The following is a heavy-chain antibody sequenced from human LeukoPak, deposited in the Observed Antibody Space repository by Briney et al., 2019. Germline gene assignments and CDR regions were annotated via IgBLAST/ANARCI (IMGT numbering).Heavy chain of an antibody. CDR3: ARDDRYCSGGSCLNWFDP. Sequence: SETLSLTCTVSGGSISSGGYYWSWIRQPPGKGLEWIGSIYYSGSTYYNPSLKSRVTISVDTSKNQFSLKLSSVTAADTAVYYCARDDRYCSGGSCLNWFDPWGQGTLVTVSS. CDR1: GGSISSGGYY. D-gene: IGHD2-15*01. J-gene: IGHJ5*02. V-gene: IGHV4-39*07. CDR2: IYYSGST.